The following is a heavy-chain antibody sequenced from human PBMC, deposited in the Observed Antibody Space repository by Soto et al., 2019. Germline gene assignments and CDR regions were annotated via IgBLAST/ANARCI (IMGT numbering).Heavy chain of an antibody. J-gene: IGHJ5*02. V-gene: IGHV4-59*01. CDR3: ARVPYNWNPVFDP. CDR1: GGSISSYY. Sequence: SETLSLTCTVSGGSISSYYWSWIRQPPGKGLEWIGYIYYSGSTNYNPSLKSRVTISVDTSKNQFSLKLSSVTAADTAVYYCARVPYNWNPVFDPWGQGTLVTVSS. D-gene: IGHD1-20*01. CDR2: IYYSGST.